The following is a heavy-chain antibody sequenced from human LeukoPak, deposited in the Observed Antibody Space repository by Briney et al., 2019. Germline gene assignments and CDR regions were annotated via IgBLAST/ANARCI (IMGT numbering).Heavy chain of an antibody. CDR1: GGTFSSYA. Sequence: GSSVKVSCKASGGTFSSYAISWVRQAPGQGLEWMGGIIPIFGTANYTQKFQGRVTITADKSTSTAYMELSSLRSEDTAVYYCARGVPDLTFDYWGQGTLVTVSS. J-gene: IGHJ4*02. CDR3: ARGVPDLTFDY. V-gene: IGHV1-69*06. D-gene: IGHD2-2*01. CDR2: IIPIFGTA.